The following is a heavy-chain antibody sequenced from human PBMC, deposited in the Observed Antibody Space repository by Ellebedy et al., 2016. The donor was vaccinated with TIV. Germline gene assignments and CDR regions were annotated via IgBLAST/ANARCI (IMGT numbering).Heavy chain of an antibody. CDR3: TTNGIGGVINN. J-gene: IGHJ4*02. Sequence: GESLKISXEASGFFFTNAWMSWVRQAPGKGLEWVGLIKSKVDGRTTDYAAPVEGRFTISTDDSKNTLYLQMNNLTTEDTGVYYCTTNGIGGVINNWGRGILVTVSS. V-gene: IGHV3-15*01. D-gene: IGHD3-16*01. CDR2: IKSKVDGRTT. CDR1: GFFFTNAW.